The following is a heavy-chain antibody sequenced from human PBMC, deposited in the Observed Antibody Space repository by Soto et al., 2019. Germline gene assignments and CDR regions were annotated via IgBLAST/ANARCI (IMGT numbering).Heavy chain of an antibody. CDR2: FDPEDGET. J-gene: IGHJ6*01. CDR3: ARHIGGGEDV. CDR1: GYTLTELS. Sequence: ASVKVSCKVSGYTLTELSMHWVRQAPGKGLEWMGGFDPEDGETIYVQKFQGRVTMTTDTSTSTAYMELTSLTSDDTASYYCARHIGGGEDVWGQGTTVTVSS. D-gene: IGHD3-16*01. V-gene: IGHV1-24*01.